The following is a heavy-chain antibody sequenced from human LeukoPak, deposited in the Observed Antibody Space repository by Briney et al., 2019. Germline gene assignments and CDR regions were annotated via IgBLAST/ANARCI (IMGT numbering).Heavy chain of an antibody. V-gene: IGHV3-30*03. D-gene: IGHD6-19*01. CDR1: GFTFSSSG. CDR3: ARSISDRRYSSGWYQINWFDP. CDR2: ISNDESNK. Sequence: QPGGSLRLSCAASGFTFSSSGMHWVRQAPGKGLEWVAVISNDESNKYYADSVKGRFTISRDNSKNTLYLQMNSLSAADTAMYYCARSISDRRYSSGWYQINWFDPWGQGTLVTVSS. J-gene: IGHJ5*02.